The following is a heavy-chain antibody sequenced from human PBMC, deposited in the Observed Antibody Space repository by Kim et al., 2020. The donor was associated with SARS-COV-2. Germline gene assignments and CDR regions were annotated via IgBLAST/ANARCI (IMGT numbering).Heavy chain of an antibody. CDR1: GYSFTTYG. Sequence: ASVKVSCKASGYSFTTYGISWVRQAPRLGLEWMGWISGNNDETRYAQKFQGRVTMTTDTSTSTAYMEVRSLRLDDTAVYFCARVHRAVLMNMVRGRIVDVAHYAMDVWGQGTAVTVSS. D-gene: IGHD2-15*01. J-gene: IGHJ6*02. CDR3: ARVHRAVLMNMVRGRIVDVAHYAMDV. V-gene: IGHV1-18*01. CDR2: ISGNNDET.